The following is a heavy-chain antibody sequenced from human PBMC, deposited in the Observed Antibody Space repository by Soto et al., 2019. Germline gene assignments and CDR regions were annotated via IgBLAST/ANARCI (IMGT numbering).Heavy chain of an antibody. V-gene: IGHV4-31*03. Sequence: PSETLSLTCTVSGGSISSGGYYWSWIRQHPGKGLEWIGYIYYSGSTYYNPSLKSRVTISVDTSKNQFSLKLSSVTAADTAVYYCARGGCSGGSCRGNWFDPWGQGTLVTVSS. J-gene: IGHJ5*02. D-gene: IGHD2-15*01. CDR1: GGSISSGGYY. CDR3: ARGGCSGGSCRGNWFDP. CDR2: IYYSGST.